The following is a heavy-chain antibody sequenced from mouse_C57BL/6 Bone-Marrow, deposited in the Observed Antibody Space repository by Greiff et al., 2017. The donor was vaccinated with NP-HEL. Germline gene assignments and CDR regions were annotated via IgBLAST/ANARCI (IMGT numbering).Heavy chain of an antibody. CDR2: IDPETGGT. Sequence: QVQLQQSGAELVRPGASVTLSCKASGYTFTDYEMHWVKQTPVHGLEWIGAIDPETGGTAYNQKFKGKAILTADKSSSTAYMELRSLTSEDSAVYYCTRYDDGYLYYCDYWGQGTTLTVSS. CDR3: TRYDDGYLYYCDY. D-gene: IGHD2-3*01. V-gene: IGHV1-15*01. CDR1: GYTFTDYE. J-gene: IGHJ2*01.